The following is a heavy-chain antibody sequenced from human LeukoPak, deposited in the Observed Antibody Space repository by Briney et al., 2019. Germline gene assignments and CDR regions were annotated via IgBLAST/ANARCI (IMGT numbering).Heavy chain of an antibody. CDR3: ARGRVSQQLANYYYMDV. V-gene: IGHV1-3*03. CDR2: INAGNGNT. CDR1: GYTFTSYA. D-gene: IGHD6-13*01. J-gene: IGHJ6*03. Sequence: ASVKVSCKASGYTFTSYAMHWVRQAPGQRHEWMGWINAGNGNTKYSQEFQGRVTITRDTSASTAYMELSSLRSEDMAVYYCARGRVSQQLANYYYMDVWGKGTTVTVSS.